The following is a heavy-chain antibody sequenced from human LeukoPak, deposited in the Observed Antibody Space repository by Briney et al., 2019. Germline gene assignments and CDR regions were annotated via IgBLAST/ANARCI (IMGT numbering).Heavy chain of an antibody. V-gene: IGHV3-30*18. J-gene: IGHJ4*02. D-gene: IGHD1-14*01. Sequence: GRSLRLSCAASGFTFSSYGMHWVRQAPGKGLEWVAVISYDGSNKYYADSVKGRFTISRDNSKNTLYLQMNSLRAEDTAVYYCAKGDKPGYWGQGTLITVSS. CDR2: ISYDGSNK. CDR3: AKGDKPGY. CDR1: GFTFSSYG.